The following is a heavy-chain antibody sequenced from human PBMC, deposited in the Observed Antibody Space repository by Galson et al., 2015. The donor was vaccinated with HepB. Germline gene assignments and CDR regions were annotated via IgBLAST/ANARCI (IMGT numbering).Heavy chain of an antibody. Sequence: SLRLSCAASGFTFSSYWLSWVRQAPGKGLECVANVKEDGSEKSFVDSVKGRFTISRDHARNSLYLQMNSLRAEDTAVYYCARVRGDLYDPRTYYFDYVGQGTLVTVSS. CDR2: VKEDGSEK. CDR1: GFTFSSYW. V-gene: IGHV3-7*03. CDR3: ARVRGDLYDPRTYYFDY. D-gene: IGHD3-10*01. J-gene: IGHJ4*02.